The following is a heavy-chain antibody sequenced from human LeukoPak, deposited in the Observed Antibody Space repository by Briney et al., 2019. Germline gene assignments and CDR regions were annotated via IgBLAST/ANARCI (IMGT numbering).Heavy chain of an antibody. J-gene: IGHJ4*02. Sequence: ASVKNSCKASGYTFTSYGISWVRQAPGQGLEWMGWISAYNGNTNYAQKLQGRVTMTTDTSTSTAYMELRSLRSDDTAVYYCARVGQLELRGSFDYWGQGTLVTVSS. CDR2: ISAYNGNT. CDR1: GYTFTSYG. CDR3: ARVGQLELRGSFDY. D-gene: IGHD1-7*01. V-gene: IGHV1-18*01.